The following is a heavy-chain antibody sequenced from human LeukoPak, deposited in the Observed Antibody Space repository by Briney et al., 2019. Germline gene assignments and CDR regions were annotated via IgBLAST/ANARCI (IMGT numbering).Heavy chain of an antibody. J-gene: IGHJ4*02. V-gene: IGHV4-39*07. CDR2: IYYSGST. CDR3: ARRSTMVRGVINGYFDY. Sequence: SETLSLTCTVSGGSISSSSYYWGWIRQPPGKGLEWIGSIYYSGSTYYNPSLKSRVTISVDTSKNQFSLKLTSVTAADTALYYCARRSTMVRGVINGYFDYWGQGTLVTVSS. D-gene: IGHD3-10*01. CDR1: GGSISSSSYY.